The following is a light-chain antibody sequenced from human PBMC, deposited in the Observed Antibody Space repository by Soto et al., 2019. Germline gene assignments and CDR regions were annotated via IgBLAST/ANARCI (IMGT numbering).Light chain of an antibody. V-gene: IGKV1-27*01. CDR1: QGINNH. CDR3: QNYNSAPPAGT. J-gene: IGKJ4*01. Sequence: DFQMTQSPSSLSASVGDRVTTTCRASQGINNHLAWFQQKPGKVPKVLIYAASTLQSGVPSRFSGSGSGTDFTLTISSLQPEDVATYYCQNYNSAPPAGTFGGGTKVEIK. CDR2: AAS.